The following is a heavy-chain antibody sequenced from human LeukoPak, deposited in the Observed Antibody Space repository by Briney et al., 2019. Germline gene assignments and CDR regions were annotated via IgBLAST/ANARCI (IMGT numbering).Heavy chain of an antibody. Sequence: GGSLRLSCAASGFTFGDYAMHWVRQAPGKGLEWVSGISWNSGSIGYADSVKGRFTISRDNAKNSLYLQMNSLRAEDTALYYCAKDILVGGSYQSPFDYWGQGTLVTVSS. D-gene: IGHD1-26*01. CDR3: AKDILVGGSYQSPFDY. CDR2: ISWNSGSI. V-gene: IGHV3-9*01. J-gene: IGHJ4*02. CDR1: GFTFGDYA.